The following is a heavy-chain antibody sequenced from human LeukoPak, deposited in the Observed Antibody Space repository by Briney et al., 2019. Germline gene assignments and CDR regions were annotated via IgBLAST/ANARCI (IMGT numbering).Heavy chain of an antibody. D-gene: IGHD3-22*01. CDR2: IYSGGST. Sequence: GGSLRLSCAASGFTVSGNYMNWVRQAPGRGLEWVSVIYSGGSTYYADSVKGRFTISRDNSKNTLYLQMNSLRAEDTAVYYCARVAYYDSSFDYWGQGTLVTVSS. J-gene: IGHJ4*02. CDR1: GFTVSGNY. CDR3: ARVAYYDSSFDY. V-gene: IGHV3-53*01.